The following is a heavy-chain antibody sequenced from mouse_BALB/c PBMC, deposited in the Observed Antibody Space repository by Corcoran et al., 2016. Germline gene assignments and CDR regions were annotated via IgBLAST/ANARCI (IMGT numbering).Heavy chain of an antibody. CDR1: GYTFTKYG. J-gene: IGHJ3*01. V-gene: IGHV9-3-1*01. CDR2: INTYTGEP. CDR3: SRDPSWFAY. Sequence: QIQLVQSGPELKKPGETVKISCKASGYTFTKYGMNWVKQAPGKGLKWLGWINTYTGEPTYADDFKGRFAFSLETSASTAYLQINNLKNEDTATYFCSRDPSWFAYWGQGTLVTVSA.